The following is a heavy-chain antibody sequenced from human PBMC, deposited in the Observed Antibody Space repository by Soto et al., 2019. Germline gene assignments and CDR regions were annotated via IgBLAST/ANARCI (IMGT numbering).Heavy chain of an antibody. CDR2: TYYRSRWYN. D-gene: IGHD3-16*01. CDR3: ARDFPYYLSSDSYLEY. J-gene: IGHJ4*02. V-gene: IGHV6-1*01. Sequence: SQTLSLTCAISGDSVSGNSAACNWIRECPSRGLEWLGRTYYRSRWYNDYAVSVKSRITVTPDTSKNQFSLNLNSVTPEDTAVYYCARDFPYYLSSDSYLEYSGQGALVTVSS. CDR1: GDSVSGNSAA.